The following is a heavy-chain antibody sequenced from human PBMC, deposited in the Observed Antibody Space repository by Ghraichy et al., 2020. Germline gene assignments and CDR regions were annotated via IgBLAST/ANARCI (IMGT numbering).Heavy chain of an antibody. V-gene: IGHV4-34*01. D-gene: IGHD6-6*01. CDR2: INHSGST. J-gene: IGHJ4*02. Sequence: SETLSLTCAVYGGSFSGYYWSWIRQPPGKGLEWIGEINHSGSTNYNPSLKSRVTISVDTSKNQFSLKLSSVTAADTAVYYCARVAHKNRAARNGYWGQGTLVTVSS. CDR3: ARVAHKNRAARNGY. CDR1: GGSFSGYY.